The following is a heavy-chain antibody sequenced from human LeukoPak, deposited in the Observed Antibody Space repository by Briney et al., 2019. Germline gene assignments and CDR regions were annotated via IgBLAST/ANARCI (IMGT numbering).Heavy chain of an antibody. D-gene: IGHD6-19*01. CDR2: ISGSGGST. V-gene: IGHV3-23*01. CDR1: GFTFTSYA. CDR3: ARSGSGWFELDY. Sequence: GGSLRHSCAASGFTFTSYAMSWVRQAPGKGLDWVSAISGSGGSTYYADSVKGRFTISRDISKNTLYLQMNSLRAEDTAVYYCARSGSGWFELDYWGQGTLVTDSS. J-gene: IGHJ4*02.